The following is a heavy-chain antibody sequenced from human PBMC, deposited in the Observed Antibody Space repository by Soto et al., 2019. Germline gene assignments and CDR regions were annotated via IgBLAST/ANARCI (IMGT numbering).Heavy chain of an antibody. J-gene: IGHJ4*02. CDR3: ARQFHYDSSGYYYAY. Sequence: SETLSLTCSVSGASVAGGSYYWSWVRQPPGKGLEWIGYIPSRGRPFYNPSLTSRGTISADTSKNQLSLQLTSVTAADTAVYYCARQFHYDSSGYYYAYWGQGTLVTVSS. V-gene: IGHV4-30-4*01. D-gene: IGHD3-22*01. CDR1: GASVAGGSYY. CDR2: IPSRGRP.